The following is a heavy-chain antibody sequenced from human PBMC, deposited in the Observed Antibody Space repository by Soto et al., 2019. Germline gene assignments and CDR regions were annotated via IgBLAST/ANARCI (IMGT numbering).Heavy chain of an antibody. J-gene: IGHJ4*02. CDR1: GDSISTNYF. Sequence: QVLLQESGPGLVQPSGTLSLSCAVSGDSISTNYFWGWVRQPPGKGLEWVGDISHSGRVNYNPSLKRRVTLSIDKSKNQSSLKLNSVTAADTAVYYCARSLGWYAINYWGQGSLVIVSS. CDR3: ARSLGWYAINY. D-gene: IGHD6-19*01. V-gene: IGHV4-4*02. CDR2: ISHSGRV.